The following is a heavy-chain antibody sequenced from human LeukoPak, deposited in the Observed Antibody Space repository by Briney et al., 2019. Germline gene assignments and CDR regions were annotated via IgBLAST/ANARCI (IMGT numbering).Heavy chain of an antibody. Sequence: GGSLRLSCAASGFTFSSYSMNWVRQAPGKGLEWVASINSNSYIYYADSVKGRFTISRDNAKNSLYLQMNSLGAEDTAVYYCAREGGFCFGETCRYFDYWGQGTLVTVSS. CDR3: AREGGFCFGETCRYFDY. CDR1: GFTFSSYS. D-gene: IGHD2-15*01. J-gene: IGHJ4*02. V-gene: IGHV3-21*01. CDR2: INSNSYI.